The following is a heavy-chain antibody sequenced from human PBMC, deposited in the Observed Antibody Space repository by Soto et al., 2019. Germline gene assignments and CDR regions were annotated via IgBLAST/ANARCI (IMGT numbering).Heavy chain of an antibody. V-gene: IGHV4-39*01. CDR3: ARNNCAGLVGY. CDR2: IYYSGST. Sequence: ISQPPGKGLEWIGSIYYSGSTYYNPSLKSRVTISVDTSMDHVSLKLGCVTGEDTVADSCARNNCAGLVGYWGQGILVSVSS. J-gene: IGHJ1*01. D-gene: IGHD1-1*01.